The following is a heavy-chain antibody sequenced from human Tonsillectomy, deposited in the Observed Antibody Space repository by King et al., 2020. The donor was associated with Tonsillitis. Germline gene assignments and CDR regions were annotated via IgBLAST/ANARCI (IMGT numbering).Heavy chain of an antibody. CDR1: GGSFSGYY. V-gene: IGHV4-34*01. CDR2: ISHSGST. Sequence: VQLQQWGAGLLKPSETLSLTCAVYGGSFSGYYWGWIRQPPGEGLEWIGEISHSGSTNYNPSLKSRVTISRDTSKNQFSLKLTSVTAADTAVYYCAGGKYDFWSGYPDYFDYWGRGTLVTVSS. CDR3: AGGKYDFWSGYPDYFDY. D-gene: IGHD3-3*01. J-gene: IGHJ4*02.